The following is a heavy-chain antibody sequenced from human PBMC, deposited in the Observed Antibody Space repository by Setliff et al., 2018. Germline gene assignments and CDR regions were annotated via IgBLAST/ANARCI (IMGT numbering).Heavy chain of an antibody. D-gene: IGHD3-22*01. J-gene: IGHJ2*01. V-gene: IGHV4-59*13. Sequence: PSETLSLTCTVSGDSIDSAFWNWIRQSPEKGLEWIGYRSTRRDTNSNPSLRSRLTMSLDTSRSQFSLNLTSVTAADTAIYFCARAVDSTGYFPFWYFDLWGRGTLVTVSS. CDR1: GDSIDSAF. CDR2: RSTRRDT. CDR3: ARAVDSTGYFPFWYFDL.